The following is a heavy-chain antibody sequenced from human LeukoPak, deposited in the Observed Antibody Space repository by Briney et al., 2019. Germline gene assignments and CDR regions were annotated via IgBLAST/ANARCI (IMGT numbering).Heavy chain of an antibody. CDR1: GFTFDDYA. CDR3: AKAEGGYSYGHAFDI. J-gene: IGHJ3*02. V-gene: IGHV3-9*03. CDR2: ISWNSGSI. D-gene: IGHD5-18*01. Sequence: GRSLRLSCAASGFTFDDYAMHWVRQAPGKGLEWVSGISWNSGSIGYADSVEGRFTISRDNAKNSLYLQMNSLRAEDMALYYCAKAEGGYSYGHAFDIWGQGTMVTVSS.